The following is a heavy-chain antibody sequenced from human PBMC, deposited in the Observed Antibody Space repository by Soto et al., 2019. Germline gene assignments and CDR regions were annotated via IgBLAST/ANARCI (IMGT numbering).Heavy chain of an antibody. CDR3: ARDDIPGIAVATYGMDV. V-gene: IGHV3-33*01. CDR1: GFAFSTYG. CDR2: IWYDGNNQ. D-gene: IGHD6-19*01. J-gene: IGHJ6*02. Sequence: GGSLRLSCAASGFAFSTYGVHWVRQAPGKGLEWVAVIWYDGNNQYYTDSVEGRFTISRDNSHNTLYLQMNSLRAEDTAVYYCARDDIPGIAVATYGMDVWGQGTTVTVSS.